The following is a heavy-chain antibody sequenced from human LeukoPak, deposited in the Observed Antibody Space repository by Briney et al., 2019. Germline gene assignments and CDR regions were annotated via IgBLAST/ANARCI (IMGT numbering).Heavy chain of an antibody. D-gene: IGHD4-23*01. Sequence: PRGSLRLSCTASGFTFSSYAMSWVRQAPGKGLEWVSAITGTGATTYYADSVKGRFTISRDNSKNTLYLQMNSLRAEDTAVYYCAKRGADSGGNSALVAFDIWGQGTMVTVSS. CDR1: GFTFSSYA. CDR2: ITGTGATT. J-gene: IGHJ3*02. CDR3: AKRGADSGGNSALVAFDI. V-gene: IGHV3-23*01.